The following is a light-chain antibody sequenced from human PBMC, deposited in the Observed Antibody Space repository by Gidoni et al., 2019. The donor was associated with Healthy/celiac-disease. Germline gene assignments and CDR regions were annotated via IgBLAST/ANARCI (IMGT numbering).Light chain of an antibody. CDR1: QSVSSY. J-gene: IGKJ2*01. CDR2: DAS. Sequence: EIVLTQSPATLSLSPGERATLSCRASQSVSSYLAWYQQTPGQAPRLLIYDASNSATGIPARFSGSGSGTDFTLTISSLEPEDFAVYYCQQRSNWPGYTFGQGTKLEIK. V-gene: IGKV3-11*01. CDR3: QQRSNWPGYT.